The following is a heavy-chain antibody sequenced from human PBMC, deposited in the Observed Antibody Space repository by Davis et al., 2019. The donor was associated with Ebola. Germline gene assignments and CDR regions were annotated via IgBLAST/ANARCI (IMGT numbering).Heavy chain of an antibody. V-gene: IGHV3-23*01. CDR3: AKVLGYSYGSGSYYL. Sequence: PGGSLRLSCAASEFTFSGYAMSWVRQAPGKGLEWVSAISGSGGSTYYAGSVKGRFTISRDNSRNTLYLQMNSLRAEDTAVYYCAKVLGYSYGSGSYYLWGQGTLVTVSS. J-gene: IGHJ4*02. CDR2: ISGSGGST. CDR1: EFTFSGYA. D-gene: IGHD3-10*01.